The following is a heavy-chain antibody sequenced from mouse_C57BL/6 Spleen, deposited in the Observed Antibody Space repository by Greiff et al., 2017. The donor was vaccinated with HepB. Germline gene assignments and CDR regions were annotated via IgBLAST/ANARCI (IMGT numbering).Heavy chain of an antibody. Sequence: QVQLQQPGAELVRPGTSVKLSCKASGYTFTSYWMHWVKQRPGQGLERIGVIDPSNSYTNYNQKFKGKATLTVDTSSSTAYMQLSSLTSEDSAVYYCARGDYGSSYDGYWGQGTTLTVSS. V-gene: IGHV1-59*01. CDR2: IDPSNSYT. D-gene: IGHD1-1*01. J-gene: IGHJ2*01. CDR3: ARGDYGSSYDGY. CDR1: GYTFTSYW.